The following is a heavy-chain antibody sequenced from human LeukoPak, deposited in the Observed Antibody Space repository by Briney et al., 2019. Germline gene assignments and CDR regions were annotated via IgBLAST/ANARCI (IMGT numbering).Heavy chain of an antibody. CDR1: GFTFSNYA. V-gene: IGHV3-23*01. D-gene: IGHD1-1*01. CDR3: ASTTRGGTYYYYMDV. J-gene: IGHJ6*03. Sequence: GGSLRLSCAASGFTFSNYAMSWVRQVPGEGLEWVSALRDSGDTTYYADSVKGRFTISRDNSKNTLYLQMNSLRAEDTAVYYCASTTRGGTYYYYMDVWGKGTTVTISS. CDR2: LRDSGDTT.